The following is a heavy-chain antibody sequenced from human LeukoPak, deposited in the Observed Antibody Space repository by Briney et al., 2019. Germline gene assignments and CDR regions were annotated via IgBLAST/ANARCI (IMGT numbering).Heavy chain of an antibody. CDR3: ATQMLLCHYY. V-gene: IGHV4-59*12. CDR2: IYYSGST. D-gene: IGHD3-10*01. Sequence: SETLSLTCTVSGGSISTYYWSWIRQPPGKGLEWIGYIYYSGSTNYNPSLKSRVTISGDTSKNQFSLKLSSVTAADTAVYYCATQMLLCHYYWGQGTLVTVSS. CDR1: GGSISTYY. J-gene: IGHJ4*02.